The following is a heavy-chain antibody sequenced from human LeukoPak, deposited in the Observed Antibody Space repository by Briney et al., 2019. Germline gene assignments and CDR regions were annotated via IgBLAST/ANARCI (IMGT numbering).Heavy chain of an antibody. J-gene: IGHJ5*02. D-gene: IGHD6-13*01. CDR3: ARGRPTTSIAAAGVNWFDP. Sequence: GASVKVACKASGGTLSSYGISWVRQAPGQGLEWMGGIIPIFGTANYAQKFQGRVTITADKSTSTAYMELSSLRSEDTAVYYCARGRPTTSIAAAGVNWFDPWGEGTLVTVS. CDR2: IIPIFGTA. V-gene: IGHV1-69*06. CDR1: GGTLSSYG.